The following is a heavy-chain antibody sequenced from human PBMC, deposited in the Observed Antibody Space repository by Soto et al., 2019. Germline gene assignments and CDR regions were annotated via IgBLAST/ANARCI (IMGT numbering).Heavy chain of an antibody. CDR1: GGSISSSSYY. CDR2: IYYSGST. CDR3: ASPYYDILTGYKH. D-gene: IGHD3-9*01. Sequence: SETLSLTCTVSGGSISSSSYYWGWIRHPPGKGLEWIGSIYYSGSTYYNPSLKSRVTISVDTSKNQFSLKLSSVTAADTAVYYCASPYYDILTGYKHWGQGTLVTVSS. J-gene: IGHJ4*02. V-gene: IGHV4-39*01.